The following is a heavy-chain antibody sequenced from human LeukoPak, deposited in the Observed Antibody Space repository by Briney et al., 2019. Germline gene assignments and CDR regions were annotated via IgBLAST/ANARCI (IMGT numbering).Heavy chain of an antibody. D-gene: IGHD1-1*01. Sequence: ASVKVSCKASGYTFNGYYMHWVRHAPGQGLEWMGWINPNSGGTNYAQKFQGRVTMTRDTSISTAYMELSRLRSDDTAVYYCARPDWNLDNYGMDVWGQGTTVTVSS. J-gene: IGHJ6*02. CDR3: ARPDWNLDNYGMDV. CDR1: GYTFNGYY. CDR2: INPNSGGT. V-gene: IGHV1-2*02.